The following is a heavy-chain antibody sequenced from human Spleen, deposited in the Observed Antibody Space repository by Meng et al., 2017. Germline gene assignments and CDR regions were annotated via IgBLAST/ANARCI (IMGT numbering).Heavy chain of an antibody. CDR3: ARGIGLRPYYYYGMDV. J-gene: IGHJ6*02. CDR2: IKQDGSEK. CDR1: GFTFSSYW. D-gene: IGHD4-17*01. V-gene: IGHV3-7*04. Sequence: GESLKISCAASGFTFSSYWMSWVRQAPGKGLEWVANIKQDGSEKYYVDSVKGRFTISRDNAKNSLYLQMNSLRAEDTAVYYCARGIGLRPYYYYGMDVWGQGTTVTVSS.